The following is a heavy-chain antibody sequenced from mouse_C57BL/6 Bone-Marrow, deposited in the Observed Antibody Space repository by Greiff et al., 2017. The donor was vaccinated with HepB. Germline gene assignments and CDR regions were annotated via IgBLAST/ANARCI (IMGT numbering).Heavy chain of an antibody. D-gene: IGHD2-2*01. CDR1: GFTFSSYG. V-gene: IGHV5-6*01. CDR2: ISSGGSYT. CDR3: ARHWVTTRGFYAMDY. J-gene: IGHJ4*01. Sequence: EVKLVESGGDLVKPGGSLKLSCAASGFTFSSYGMSWVRQTPDKRLEWVATISSGGSYTYYPDSVKGRFTISRDNAKNTLYLQMSSLKSEDTAMYYCARHWVTTRGFYAMDYWGQGTSVTVSS.